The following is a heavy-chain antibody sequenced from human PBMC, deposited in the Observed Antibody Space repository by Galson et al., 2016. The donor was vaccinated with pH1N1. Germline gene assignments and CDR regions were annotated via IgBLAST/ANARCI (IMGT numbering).Heavy chain of an antibody. J-gene: IGHJ4*02. CDR2: IIGVFGTT. V-gene: IGHV1-69*13. D-gene: IGHD5-24*01. Sequence: SVKVSCKASGGIFNNYGISWVRQAPGQGLEWMGGIIGVFGTTKYAQKFQDRVTITAAESTSTVYMEMSGLRSEDTAVYYCARRDGVTLTSLAYWGQGTLVTVAS. CDR3: ARRDGVTLTSLAY. CDR1: GGIFNNYG.